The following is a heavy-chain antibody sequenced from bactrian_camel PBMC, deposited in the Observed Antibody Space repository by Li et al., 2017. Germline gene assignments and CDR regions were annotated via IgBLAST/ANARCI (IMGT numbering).Heavy chain of an antibody. J-gene: IGHJ4*01. V-gene: IGHV3S53*01. CDR2: IAGGGTT. Sequence: QVQLVESGGGSVQAGGSLKLSCTASGNYYTRNCVGWFRQETGKQREGVAVIAGGGTTYYSDSVKGRFTIAQGNGKNTVTLQMNSLKPEDSVMYSCAAGTYCNGNAEVLRLRRLGQGTQVTVS. D-gene: IGHD4*01. CDR1: GNYYTRNC.